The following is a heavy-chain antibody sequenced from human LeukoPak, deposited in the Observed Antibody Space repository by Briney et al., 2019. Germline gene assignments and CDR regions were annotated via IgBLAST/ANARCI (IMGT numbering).Heavy chain of an antibody. CDR3: ARDALVYDSSGYYYVRLGY. V-gene: IGHV1-46*01. CDR2: INPSGGST. J-gene: IGHJ4*02. D-gene: IGHD3-22*01. Sequence: GASVKVSCKASGYTFTSYDINWVRQAPGQGLEWMGIINPSGGSTSYAQKFQGRVTMTRDTSTSTVYMELSSLRSEDTAVYYCARDALVYDSSGYYYVRLGYWGQGTLVTVSS. CDR1: GYTFTSYD.